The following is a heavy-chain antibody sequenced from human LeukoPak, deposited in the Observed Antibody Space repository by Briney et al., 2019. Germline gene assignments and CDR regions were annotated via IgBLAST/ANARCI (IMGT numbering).Heavy chain of an antibody. J-gene: IGHJ3*02. Sequence: SQTLSLTCTVSGGSISSGSYYWSWIRQPAGKGLEWIGRIYTSGSTNYNPSLKSRVTISVDTSKNQFSLKLSSVTAADTAVYYCARDYLYAFDIWGRGTMVTVSS. CDR1: GGSISSGSYY. D-gene: IGHD2/OR15-2a*01. CDR3: ARDYLYAFDI. V-gene: IGHV4-61*02. CDR2: IYTSGST.